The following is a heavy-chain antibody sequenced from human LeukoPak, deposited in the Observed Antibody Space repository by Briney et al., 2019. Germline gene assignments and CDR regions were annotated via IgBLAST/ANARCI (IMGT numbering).Heavy chain of an antibody. Sequence: GGSLRLSCAASGFTFSSYSMNWVRQAPGKGLEWFSYISSSSSTIYYADSVKGRFTISRDNAKNSLYLQMNSLRAEDTTVYYCAREQVVVVPAAGFDPWGQGTLVTVSS. J-gene: IGHJ5*02. D-gene: IGHD2-2*01. CDR2: ISSSSSTI. CDR1: GFTFSSYS. CDR3: AREQVVVVPAAGFDP. V-gene: IGHV3-48*01.